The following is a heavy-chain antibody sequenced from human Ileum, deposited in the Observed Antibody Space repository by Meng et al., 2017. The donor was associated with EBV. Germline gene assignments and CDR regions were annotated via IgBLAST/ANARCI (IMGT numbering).Heavy chain of an antibody. V-gene: IGHV4-61*08. CDR3: ARDGYSSGSD. CDR2: IYNSGST. CDR1: CGSVIIGGNY. D-gene: IGHD6-19*01. J-gene: IGHJ4*02. Sequence: QGPGHVQRKPSWTVSLPSCVSCGSVIIGGNYWSWIRQPPGKGLEWIGYIYNSGSTNYNPSLKSRVTISVDTSKNQFSLKLSSVTAADTAVYYCARDGYSSGSDWGQGTLVTVSS.